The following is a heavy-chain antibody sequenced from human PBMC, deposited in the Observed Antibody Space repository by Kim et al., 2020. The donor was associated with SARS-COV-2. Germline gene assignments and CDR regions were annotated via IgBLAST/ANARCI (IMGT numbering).Heavy chain of an antibody. CDR3: ARGGTAILYYFDY. J-gene: IGHJ4*02. Sequence: SETLSLTCTVSGGSISSYYWSWIRQPPGKGLEWIGYIYYSGSTNYNPSLKSRVTISVDTSKNQFSLKLSSVTAADTAVYYCARGGTAILYYFDYWGQGTLVTVSS. V-gene: IGHV4-59*13. D-gene: IGHD5-18*01. CDR1: GGSISSYY. CDR2: IYYSGST.